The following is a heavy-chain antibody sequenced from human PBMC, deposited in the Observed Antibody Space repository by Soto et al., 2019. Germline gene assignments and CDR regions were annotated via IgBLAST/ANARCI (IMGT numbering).Heavy chain of an antibody. CDR3: ARERQVGPYYYYAMDV. J-gene: IGHJ6*02. Sequence: SETLSLTCAVYGGSFSGYYWSWLRQPPGKGLEWIGEINHSGSPNYNPSLKSRVAISVDTSKNQFSLKMTSVTAADTALYYCARERQVGPYYYYAMDVWRQGTTVTVYS. CDR1: GGSFSGYY. CDR2: INHSGSP. V-gene: IGHV4-34*01.